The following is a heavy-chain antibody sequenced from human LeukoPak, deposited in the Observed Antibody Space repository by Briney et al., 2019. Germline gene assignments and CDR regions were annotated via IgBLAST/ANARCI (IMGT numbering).Heavy chain of an antibody. CDR2: IYYSGST. CDR1: GGSISSSSYY. J-gene: IGHJ6*02. Sequence: PSETLSLTCTVPGGSISSSSYYWGWIRQPPGKGLEWIGSIYYSGSTYYNPSLKSRVTISVDTSKNQFSLKLSSVTAADTAVYYCARHWDTAMVKDGMDVWGQGTTVTVSS. D-gene: IGHD5-18*01. CDR3: ARHWDTAMVKDGMDV. V-gene: IGHV4-39*01.